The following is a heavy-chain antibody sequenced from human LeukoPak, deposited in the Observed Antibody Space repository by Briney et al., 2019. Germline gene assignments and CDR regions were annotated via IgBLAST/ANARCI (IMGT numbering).Heavy chain of an antibody. D-gene: IGHD6-19*01. CDR2: IYSGGST. Sequence: PGGSLRLSCAASGFTFRSHDMSWVRQAPGKGLEWVSVIYSGGSTYYADSVKGRFTISRDNSKNTLYLQMNSLRAEDTAVYYCARSGSGWYDAFDIWGQGTMVTVSS. V-gene: IGHV3-66*01. CDR3: ARSGSGWYDAFDI. J-gene: IGHJ3*02. CDR1: GFTFRSHD.